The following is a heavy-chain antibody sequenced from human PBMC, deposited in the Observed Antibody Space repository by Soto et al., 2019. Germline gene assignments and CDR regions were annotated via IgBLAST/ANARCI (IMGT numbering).Heavy chain of an antibody. CDR1: GYTFTSYA. CDR2: INAGNGNT. CDR3: ARGGPNSSSWYFDY. J-gene: IGHJ4*02. D-gene: IGHD6-13*01. V-gene: IGHV1-3*01. Sequence: ASVKVSCKASGYTFTSYAMHWVRQAPGQRLEWMGWINAGNGNTKYSRKFQGRVTITRDTSASTAYMELSSLRSEDTAVYYCARGGPNSSSWYFDYWGQGTLVTVSS.